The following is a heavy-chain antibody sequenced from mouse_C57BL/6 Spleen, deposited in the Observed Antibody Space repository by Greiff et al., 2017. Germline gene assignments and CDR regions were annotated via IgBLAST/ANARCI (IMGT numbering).Heavy chain of an antibody. CDR2: IAPEDGET. Sequence: VHVKQSGAELVKPGASVQLSCTASGFNINDYYMHWVKQRTEQGLEWIGRIAPEDGETKYDPNFTGKATLTADTSSNTSYLQLSSLTSEDTAVYYCSSGSSGFDYLDYWGQGTTLTVSS. CDR1: GFNINDYY. CDR3: SSGSSGFDYLDY. J-gene: IGHJ2*01. D-gene: IGHD3-2*02. V-gene: IGHV14-2*01.